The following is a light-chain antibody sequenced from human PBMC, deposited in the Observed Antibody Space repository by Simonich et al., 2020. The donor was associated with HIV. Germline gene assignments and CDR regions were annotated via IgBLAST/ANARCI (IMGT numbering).Light chain of an antibody. CDR1: QSVLYSSNNKNY. CDR3: QHYYTIPYT. Sequence: DIVMTQSPDSLAVSLGERATINCKSSQSVLYSSNNKNYLAWYQQKPGQPPKLLIYWASTRESGVPDRCSGSGSGTDFTLTISSLQAEDVAVYYCQHYYTIPYTFGQGTKLEIK. J-gene: IGKJ2*01. V-gene: IGKV4-1*01. CDR2: WAS.